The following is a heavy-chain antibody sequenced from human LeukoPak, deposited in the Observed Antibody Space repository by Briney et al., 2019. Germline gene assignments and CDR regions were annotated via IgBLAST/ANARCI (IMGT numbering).Heavy chain of an antibody. CDR3: AKVYRQQLVQNGVFDY. Sequence: GGSLRLSCAASGFTFSTYWMHWVRQAPGKGLEWVAVISYDGSNKYYADSVKGRFTISRDNSKNTLYLQMNSLRAEDTAVYYCAKVYRQQLVQNGVFDYWGQGTLVTVSS. CDR2: ISYDGSNK. V-gene: IGHV3-30*18. CDR1: GFTFSTYW. D-gene: IGHD6-13*01. J-gene: IGHJ4*02.